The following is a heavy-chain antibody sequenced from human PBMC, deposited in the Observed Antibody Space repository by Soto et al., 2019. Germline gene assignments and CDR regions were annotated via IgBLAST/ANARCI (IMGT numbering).Heavy chain of an antibody. CDR1: RGSISSSRCH. J-gene: IGHJ3*02. CDR3: ARHGITGSYYAAFDI. D-gene: IGHD1-26*01. CDR2: IKYSGTT. Sequence: TSDTLSLTWTAPRGSISSSRCHGGWIGEHGGKGLEWIASIKYSGTTFYNPSLKSRVTLSVDTSKNQFALKLSSVTAAETAVYYCARHGITGSYYAAFDIWGQGTMVTASS. V-gene: IGHV4-39*01.